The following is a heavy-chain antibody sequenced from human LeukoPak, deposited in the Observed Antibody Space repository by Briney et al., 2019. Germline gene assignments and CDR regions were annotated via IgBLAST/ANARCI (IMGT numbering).Heavy chain of an antibody. J-gene: IGHJ4*02. CDR3: ARSPYFCGGDCFHFDF. Sequence: GGSLRLSCVASGIAFSDYAMNWVRQAPGKGLEWVSYISGSGSTTYYADSVEGRFTISRDNAKNSLYLQMNSLRDEDTAIYYCARSPYFCGGDCFHFDFWGQGTLVTVSS. CDR1: GIAFSDYA. V-gene: IGHV3-48*02. D-gene: IGHD2-21*02. CDR2: ISGSGSTT.